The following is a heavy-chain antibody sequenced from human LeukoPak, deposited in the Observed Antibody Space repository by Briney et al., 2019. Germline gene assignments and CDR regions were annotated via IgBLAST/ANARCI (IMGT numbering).Heavy chain of an antibody. CDR1: GYTFTGYY. Sequence: ASVKVSCKASGYTFTGYYVHWVRQAPGQGLEWMGWINPDSGVTNYAQKFQGRVTMTRDTSITTVYMELSGLGSDDSALYYCAREVAVSSTKRFDYWGQGTLVTVSS. V-gene: IGHV1-2*02. CDR3: AREVAVSSTKRFDY. D-gene: IGHD5/OR15-5a*01. CDR2: INPDSGVT. J-gene: IGHJ4*02.